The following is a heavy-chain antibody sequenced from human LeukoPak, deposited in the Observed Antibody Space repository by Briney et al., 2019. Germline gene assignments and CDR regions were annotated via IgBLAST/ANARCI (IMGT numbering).Heavy chain of an antibody. Sequence: PSETLSLTCTVSGGSISSYYWSWIRQPPGKGLEWIGYIYYSGSTNYNPSLKSRVTISVDTSKNQFSLKLSSVTAADTAVYYCASSPGYSSGSDYWGQGTLVTVSS. V-gene: IGHV4-59*01. CDR1: GGSISSYY. CDR3: ASSPGYSSGSDY. D-gene: IGHD6-19*01. J-gene: IGHJ4*02. CDR2: IYYSGST.